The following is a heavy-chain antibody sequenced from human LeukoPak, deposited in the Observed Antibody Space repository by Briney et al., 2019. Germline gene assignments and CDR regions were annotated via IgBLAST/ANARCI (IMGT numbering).Heavy chain of an antibody. CDR1: GFTFSNAW. D-gene: IGHD3-10*01. Sequence: GGSLRLSCAASGFTFSNAWMSWVRQAPGKGLEWVGRIKSKTGGGTTDYAAPVKGRFTISRDDSKNTLYLQMNSLKTEDTAVYYCTTRLRWFGELSDFDYWGQGTLVTVSS. J-gene: IGHJ4*02. CDR2: IKSKTGGGTT. CDR3: TTRLRWFGELSDFDY. V-gene: IGHV3-15*01.